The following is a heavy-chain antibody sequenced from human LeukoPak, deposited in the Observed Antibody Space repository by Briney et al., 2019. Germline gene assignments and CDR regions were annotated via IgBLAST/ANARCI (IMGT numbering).Heavy chain of an antibody. Sequence: GGSLRLSCAASGFTVSSNYMSWVRQAPGKGLEWVANIKQDGSEKYYVDSVKGRFTISRDNAKNSLYLQMNSLRAEDTAVYYCARLLIPIAVAGTLGYWGQGTLVTVSS. J-gene: IGHJ4*02. CDR2: IKQDGSEK. CDR1: GFTVSSNY. CDR3: ARLLIPIAVAGTLGY. D-gene: IGHD6-19*01. V-gene: IGHV3-7*01.